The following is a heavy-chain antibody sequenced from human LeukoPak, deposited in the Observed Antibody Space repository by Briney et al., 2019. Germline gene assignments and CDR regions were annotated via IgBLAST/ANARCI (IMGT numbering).Heavy chain of an antibody. CDR3: ARERQLERLAFGKEGSAFDY. CDR2: ISSSSGYI. D-gene: IGHD1-1*01. Sequence: GGSLRLSCAASGFTFSSYSMNWVRQALGKGLEWGSSISSSSGYIYYAASVKGRFTISRDNAKNSLYLQMNRLKAEDPAVYYCARERQLERLAFGKEGSAFDYWGRGTLVTVSS. CDR1: GFTFSSYS. J-gene: IGHJ4*02. V-gene: IGHV3-21*01.